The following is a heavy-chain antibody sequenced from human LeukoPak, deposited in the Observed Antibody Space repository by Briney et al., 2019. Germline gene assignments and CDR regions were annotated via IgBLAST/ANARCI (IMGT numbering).Heavy chain of an antibody. CDR1: GFTFSSYG. Sequence: GGSLRLSCAASGFTFSSYGMHWVRQAPGKGLEWVAVISYDRRNTYYADSVKGRFTISRDNSKNTLYLQMNSLRAEDTAVYYCARDARLGSSDYWGQGTLVTVSS. V-gene: IGHV3-30*03. CDR3: ARDARLGSSDY. D-gene: IGHD3-22*01. CDR2: ISYDRRNT. J-gene: IGHJ4*02.